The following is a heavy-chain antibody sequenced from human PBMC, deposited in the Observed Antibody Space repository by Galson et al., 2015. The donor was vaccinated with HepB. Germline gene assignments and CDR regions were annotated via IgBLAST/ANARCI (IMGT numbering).Heavy chain of an antibody. CDR2: IRSKAYGGTT. J-gene: IGHJ4*02. Sequence: SLRLSCAASGFTFGDYAMSWFRRAPGKGLEWVGFIRSKAYGGTTEYAASVKGRFTISRDDSKSIAYLQMNSLKAEDTAVYYCTRDHKVLLWFGEGGYWGQGTLVTVPS. V-gene: IGHV3-49*03. CDR1: GFTFGDYA. D-gene: IGHD3-10*01. CDR3: TRDHKVLLWFGEGGY.